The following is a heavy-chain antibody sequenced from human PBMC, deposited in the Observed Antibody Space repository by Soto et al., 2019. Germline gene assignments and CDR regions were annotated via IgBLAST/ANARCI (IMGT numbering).Heavy chain of an antibody. CDR2: ISYDGSNK. CDR1: GFTFSSYA. CDR3: AREFYGHDTSGYPLL. D-gene: IGHD3-22*01. Sequence: GSLRLSCAASGFTFSSYAMHWVRQAPGKGLEWVAVISYDGSNKYYADSVKGRFTISRDNSKNTLYLQMNSLRAEDTAVYYCAREFYGHDTSGYPLLWGQGTLVTVSS. V-gene: IGHV3-30-3*01. J-gene: IGHJ4*02.